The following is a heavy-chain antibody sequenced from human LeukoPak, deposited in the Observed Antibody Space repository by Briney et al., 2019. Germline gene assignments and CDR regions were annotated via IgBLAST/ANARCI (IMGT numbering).Heavy chain of an antibody. CDR3: ARYARSLTTVTTCYYYGMDV. CDR2: INHSGST. Sequence: PSETLSLTCAVYGGSFSGYYWSWIRQPPGKGLEWIGEINHSGSTNYNPSLKSRVTISVDTSKNQFSLKLSSVTAADTAVYYCARYARSLTTVTTCYYYGMDVWGQGTTVTVSS. J-gene: IGHJ6*02. D-gene: IGHD4-11*01. V-gene: IGHV4-34*01. CDR1: GGSFSGYY.